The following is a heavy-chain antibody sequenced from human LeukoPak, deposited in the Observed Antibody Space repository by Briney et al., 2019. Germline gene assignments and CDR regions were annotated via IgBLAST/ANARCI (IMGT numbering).Heavy chain of an antibody. CDR1: GVSISSYS. V-gene: IGHV4-4*07. CDR3: ARGTYHYDSSGSPFDY. J-gene: IGHJ4*02. D-gene: IGHD3-22*01. CDR2: IYTSGST. Sequence: PSETLSLTRTVSGVSISSYSWSWIRQPAGKGLEWIGRIYTSGSTNYNPSLKSRVTMSVDTSKNQFSLNLSSVTAADTAVYYCARGTYHYDSSGSPFDYWGQGTLVTVSS.